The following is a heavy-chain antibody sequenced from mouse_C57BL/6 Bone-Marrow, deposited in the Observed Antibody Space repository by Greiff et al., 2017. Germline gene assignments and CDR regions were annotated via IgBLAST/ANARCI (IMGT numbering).Heavy chain of an antibody. J-gene: IGHJ2*01. V-gene: IGHV5-6*01. CDR2: ISSGGSYT. D-gene: IGHD6-1*01. CDR1: GFTFSSYG. Sequence: EVQRVESGGDLVKPGGSLKLSCAASGFTFSSYGMSWVRQTPDKRLEWVATISSGGSYTYYPDSVKGRFTISRDNAKNTLYLQMSSLKSEDTAMYYCARHSPYYFDYWGQGTTLTVSS. CDR3: ARHSPYYFDY.